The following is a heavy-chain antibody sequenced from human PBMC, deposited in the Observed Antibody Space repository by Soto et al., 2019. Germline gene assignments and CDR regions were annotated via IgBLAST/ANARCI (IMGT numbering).Heavy chain of an antibody. D-gene: IGHD1-7*01. CDR1: GGTFSSYA. CDR2: IIPIFGTA. V-gene: IGHV1-69*06. CDR3: ARGGVGPNRNYDYFDY. J-gene: IGHJ4*02. Sequence: QVQLVQSGAEVKKPGSSVKVSCKASGGTFSSYAISWVRQAPGQGLEWMGGIIPIFGTANYAQKFQGRVTITADKSTSTAYMELSSLRSEDTAVYYCARGGVGPNRNYDYFDYWGQGTLVTVSS.